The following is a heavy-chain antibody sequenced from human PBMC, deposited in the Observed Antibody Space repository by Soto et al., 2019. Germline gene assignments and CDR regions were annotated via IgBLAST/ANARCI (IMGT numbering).Heavy chain of an antibody. J-gene: IGHJ4*02. CDR1: GFIFSSYA. D-gene: IGHD3-22*01. Sequence: EVQLLESGGGLVQPGGSLRLSCAASGFIFSSYAMSWVRQTPGKGLEWVSGISGSGGSTYYADSVKGRFTISRDNSKNTLYLQMNSLRAEDTAVYYCAKDGVGSMDMVITDYFNDWGQGTLVTVSS. CDR3: AKDGVGSMDMVITDYFND. CDR2: ISGSGGST. V-gene: IGHV3-23*01.